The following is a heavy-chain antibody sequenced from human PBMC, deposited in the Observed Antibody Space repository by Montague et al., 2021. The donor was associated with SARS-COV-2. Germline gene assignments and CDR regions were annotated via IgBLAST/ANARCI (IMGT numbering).Heavy chain of an antibody. CDR1: GGSIKDYY. J-gene: IGHJ4*02. CDR2: VYYTGST. V-gene: IGHV4-59*08. D-gene: IGHD6-13*01. CDR3: ARRSGRSSWFFDY. Sequence: SETLSLTCSVSGGSIKDYYWSWIRQPPGKGLECIGDVYYTGSTKYNPSLKSRLTISEDTSKNQFSLELRTVTAADTAVYYCARRSGRSSWFFDYWGRGILVTVSS.